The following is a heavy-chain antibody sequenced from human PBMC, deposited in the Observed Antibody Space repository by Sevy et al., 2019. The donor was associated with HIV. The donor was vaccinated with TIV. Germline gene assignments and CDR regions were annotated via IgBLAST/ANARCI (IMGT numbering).Heavy chain of an antibody. CDR2: INQDGSEK. V-gene: IGHV3-7*01. J-gene: IGHJ6*02. CDR1: GFTFNSYW. CDR3: AREGSAYDTYYYRDAMEL. D-gene: IGHD5-12*01. Sequence: GGSLRLSCAGSGFTFNSYWMTWVRQAPGKGLEWVANINQDGSEKYYSDSLKGRFSISRDNAKNSVHLQINTLRAEDTAVYFCAREGSAYDTYYYRDAMELWGQGTTVTVSS.